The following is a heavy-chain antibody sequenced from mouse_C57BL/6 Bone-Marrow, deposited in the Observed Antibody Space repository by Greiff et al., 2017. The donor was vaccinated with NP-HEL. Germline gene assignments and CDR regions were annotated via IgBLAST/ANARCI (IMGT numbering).Heavy chain of an antibody. CDR2: IDPENGDT. CDR3: TTLAKAY. CDR1: GFNFKDYY. Sequence: EVQLQQSGAELVRPGASVKLSCTASGFNFKDYYMHWVKQRPEQGLEWIGWIDPENGDTEYASKFQGKATITADTSSNTAFLQRSSLTSEDTAVYYCTTLAKAYWGQGTLVTVSA. V-gene: IGHV14-4*01. J-gene: IGHJ3*01.